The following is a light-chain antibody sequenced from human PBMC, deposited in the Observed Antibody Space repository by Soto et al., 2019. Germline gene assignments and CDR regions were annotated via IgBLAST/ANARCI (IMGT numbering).Light chain of an antibody. CDR2: EVV. V-gene: IGLV2-8*01. CDR3: KSYAGSNTYV. Sequence: QSVLTQPPSASGSPGQSVTISCTGTKNDIGVYDFVSWYQHHPGNAPRLIIYEVVQRPSGVPDRFSSSKSGNAASLTVSWLQAADEADYFCKSYAGSNTYVFGSGTKV. J-gene: IGLJ1*01. CDR1: KNDIGVYDF.